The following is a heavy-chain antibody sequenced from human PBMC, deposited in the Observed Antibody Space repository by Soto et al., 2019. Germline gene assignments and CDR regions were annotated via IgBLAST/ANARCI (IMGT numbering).Heavy chain of an antibody. CDR2: VYNSGST. CDR3: ARYRREAVAGYTLDN. CDR1: GGSISSNY. V-gene: IGHV4-59*01. D-gene: IGHD6-13*01. J-gene: IGHJ4*02. Sequence: SETLSLTCTVSGGSISSNYWTWIRQPPGKGLEWIGYVYNSGSTNYNPSLKSRVTISEDTSKSQFSLKVSSMTAADTAVYYCARYRREAVAGYTLDNWGQGILVTVSS.